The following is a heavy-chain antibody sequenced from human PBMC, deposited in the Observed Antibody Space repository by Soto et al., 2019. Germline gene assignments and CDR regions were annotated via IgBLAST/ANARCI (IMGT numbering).Heavy chain of an antibody. CDR2: VYNSGST. CDR3: ARYRREAVAGYTLDN. CDR1: GGSISSNY. V-gene: IGHV4-59*01. D-gene: IGHD6-13*01. J-gene: IGHJ4*02. Sequence: SETLSLTCTVSGGSISSNYWTWIRQPPGKGLEWIGYVYNSGSTNYNPSLKSRVTISEDTSKSQFSLKVSSMTAADTAVYYCARYRREAVAGYTLDNWGQGILVTVSS.